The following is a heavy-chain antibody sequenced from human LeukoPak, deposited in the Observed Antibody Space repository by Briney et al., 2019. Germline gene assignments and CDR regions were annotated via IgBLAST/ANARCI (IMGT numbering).Heavy chain of an antibody. CDR2: INSDGSST. Sequence: GGSLRLSCAASGFTFSSYWMHWARQAPGKGLVWVSRINSDGSSTSYADSVKGRFTISRDNAKNTFYLQMNSLRVDDTATYYCAKGKVNHLGAFDQWGQGTLVTVSS. V-gene: IGHV3-74*01. CDR1: GFTFSSYW. J-gene: IGHJ4*02. CDR3: AKGKVNHLGAFDQ. D-gene: IGHD1-26*01.